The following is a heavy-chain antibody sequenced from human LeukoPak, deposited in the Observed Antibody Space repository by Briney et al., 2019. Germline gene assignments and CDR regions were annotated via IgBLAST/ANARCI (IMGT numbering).Heavy chain of an antibody. D-gene: IGHD3-10*01. CDR2: IRYDGSNK. V-gene: IGHV3-30*02. Sequence: PGGSLRLSCTASGFTFSSYGIHWVRQAPGKGLEWVAFIRYDGSNKFYADSVKGRFTISRDNSKNTLHLQMNSLRAEDTAIYYCAKQDSGSHDYWGQGILVTVSS. J-gene: IGHJ4*02. CDR1: GFTFSSYG. CDR3: AKQDSGSHDY.